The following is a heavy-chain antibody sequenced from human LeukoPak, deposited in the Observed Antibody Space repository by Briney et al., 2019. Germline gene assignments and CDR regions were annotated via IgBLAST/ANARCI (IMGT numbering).Heavy chain of an antibody. D-gene: IGHD3-9*01. CDR1: GYTFTGYY. CDR2: INPNSGGT. Sequence: ASVKVSCKASGYTFTGYYMHWVRQAPGQGLEWMGWINPNSGGTNYAQKFQGRVTMTRDTSTSTVYMELSSLRSEDTAVYYCARAGLSLRYFDWSTKRFAYWGQGTLVTVSS. CDR3: ARAGLSLRYFDWSTKRFAY. V-gene: IGHV1-2*02. J-gene: IGHJ4*02.